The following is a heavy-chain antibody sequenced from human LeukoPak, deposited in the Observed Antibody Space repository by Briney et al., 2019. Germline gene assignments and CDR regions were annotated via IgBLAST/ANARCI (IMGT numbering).Heavy chain of an antibody. CDR1: GYTFTSYG. CDR2: ISAYNGNT. D-gene: IGHD2-15*01. V-gene: IGHV1-18*01. J-gene: IGHJ6*02. Sequence: ASVKVSCKASGYTFTSYGISWVRQAPGQGLEWMGWISAYNGNTNYAQKLQGRVTMTTDTSTSTAYMELRSLRSDDTAVYYCARGDIVVVVAATDYYYGMDVWGQGTTVTVSS. CDR3: ARGDIVVVVAATDYYYGMDV.